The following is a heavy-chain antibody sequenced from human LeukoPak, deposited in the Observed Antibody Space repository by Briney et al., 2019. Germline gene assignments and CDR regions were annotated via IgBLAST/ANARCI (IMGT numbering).Heavy chain of an antibody. CDR1: GYTFTGYY. CDR2: TNPNSDDT. Sequence: ASVKVSCKASGYTFTGYYIYWVRQAPGQGLEWMGWTNPNSDDTSYAQKFQGRVTMTRDTSVSTAYMELSRLSSDDTAVYYCARQDGDLDYWGQGTLVTVSS. J-gene: IGHJ4*02. D-gene: IGHD4-17*01. V-gene: IGHV1-2*02. CDR3: ARQDGDLDY.